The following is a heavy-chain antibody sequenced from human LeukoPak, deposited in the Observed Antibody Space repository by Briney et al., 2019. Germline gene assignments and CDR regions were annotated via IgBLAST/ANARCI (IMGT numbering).Heavy chain of an antibody. D-gene: IGHD3-10*01. V-gene: IGHV3-15*01. Sequence: GGSLRLSCAASGFTLSNVWMSWVRQSPGKGLEWVGRIKRKTDGGTTDYAAPVKGRFTFSRDDSQSIVYLQLNSLKTEDTAVYYCSRVSNHYFSGNYYPDYWGQGTLVTVSS. CDR3: SRVSNHYFSGNYYPDY. CDR1: GFTLSNVW. CDR2: IKRKTDGGTT. J-gene: IGHJ4*02.